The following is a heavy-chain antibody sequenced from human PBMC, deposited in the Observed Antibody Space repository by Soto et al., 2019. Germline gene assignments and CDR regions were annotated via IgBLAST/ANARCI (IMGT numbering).Heavy chain of an antibody. Sequence: GGSLRLSCAASGFAASGNYMTWVRQPPRKGLEWVSVIHTDGTTFYADSTKGRFTISRDTSKNTVSLHMTNLRLDDTAVYYCVRAPFPGVTHSNNAFDIWGQGTMVTV. CDR1: GFAASGNY. CDR2: IHTDGTT. D-gene: IGHD4-4*01. V-gene: IGHV3-53*01. J-gene: IGHJ3*02. CDR3: VRAPFPGVTHSNNAFDI.